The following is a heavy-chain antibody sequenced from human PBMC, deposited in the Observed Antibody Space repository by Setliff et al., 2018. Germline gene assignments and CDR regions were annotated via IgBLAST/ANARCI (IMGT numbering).Heavy chain of an antibody. CDR3: AREVVVVKSAINYYYYMDV. Sequence: SVKVSCKASGYTFTGYYIHWVRQAPGQGLEWMGGTIPMFGTTDYARKFQGRVTIITDESTNTAYMELSSLRSDDTAVFYCAREVVVVKSAINYYYYMDVWGKGTTVTVSS. CDR2: TIPMFGTT. V-gene: IGHV1-69*05. J-gene: IGHJ6*03. CDR1: GYTFTGYY. D-gene: IGHD2-2*01.